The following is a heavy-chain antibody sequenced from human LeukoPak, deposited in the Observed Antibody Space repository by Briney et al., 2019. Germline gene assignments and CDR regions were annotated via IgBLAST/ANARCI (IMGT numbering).Heavy chain of an antibody. D-gene: IGHD4-23*01. CDR2: ISGSSRTM. J-gene: IGHJ4*02. CDR1: GFTFSTHS. V-gene: IGHV3-48*04. Sequence: GGSLRLSCAASGFTFSTHSMNWVRQAPGKGLEWVSYISGSSRTMYYADSVKGRFTISRDNVKKSLYLQMNSLRAEDTAVYYCARDLGLYDYGGNSDYWGQGNLVTVSS. CDR3: ARDLGLYDYGGNSDY.